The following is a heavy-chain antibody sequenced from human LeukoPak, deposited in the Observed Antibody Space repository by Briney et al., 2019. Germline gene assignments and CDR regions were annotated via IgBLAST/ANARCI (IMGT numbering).Heavy chain of an antibody. J-gene: IGHJ4*02. D-gene: IGHD3-10*01. CDR2: ISWNSGSI. Sequence: PGRSLRLSCAASGFTFDDYAMHWVRQAPGKGLEWVSGISWNSGSIGYADSVKGRFTVSRDNAKNSLYLQMDSLRAEDTAVYYCARYHLGSYFRDPFDHWGQGTLVTVSS. CDR1: GFTFDDYA. CDR3: ARYHLGSYFRDPFDH. V-gene: IGHV3-9*01.